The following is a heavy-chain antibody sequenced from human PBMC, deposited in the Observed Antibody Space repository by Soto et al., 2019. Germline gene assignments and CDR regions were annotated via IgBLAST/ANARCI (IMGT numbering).Heavy chain of an antibody. CDR3: ARDSRDQSHDYGDYRAFDH. J-gene: IGHJ4*02. V-gene: IGHV4-31*03. D-gene: IGHD4-17*01. CDR2: IYYRGST. Sequence: SETLSLTCTVSGASISNSASYWSWIRQHPGKGLEWIGYIYYRGSTYYNPSLESRVTMLIDTSRNQFSLRLSSVTATDTAVYFCARDSRDQSHDYGDYRAFDHWGQGTLVTVSS. CDR1: GASISNSASY.